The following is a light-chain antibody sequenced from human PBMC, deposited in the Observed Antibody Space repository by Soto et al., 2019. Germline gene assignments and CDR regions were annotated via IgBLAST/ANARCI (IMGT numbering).Light chain of an antibody. CDR1: QTSTVF. V-gene: IGKV1-39*01. CDR3: LQTFITPWT. Sequence: DIQMTQSPSSLSASVGDSVTITCRASQTSTVFFSWYQQRPGEAPKLLIYFASTLRSGVPPRFHGSGSETSFSLTISNLRPEDGATYLCLQTFITPWTFGQGTQVE. CDR2: FAS. J-gene: IGKJ1*01.